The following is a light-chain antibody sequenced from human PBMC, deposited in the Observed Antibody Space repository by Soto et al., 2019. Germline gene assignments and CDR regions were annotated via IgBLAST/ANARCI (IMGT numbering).Light chain of an antibody. CDR1: SSDVGAYNY. J-gene: IGLJ2*01. V-gene: IGLV2-8*01. CDR2: EVS. CDR3: NSYAGRNNVI. Sequence: QSALTQPPSASGSPGQSVTISCTGTSSDVGAYNYVSWFQQHPGKAPKLMIYEVSKRPSGVPDRFSGSKSGNTASLTVSGLQAEDEADYYGNSYAGRNNVIFGGGTKLTVL.